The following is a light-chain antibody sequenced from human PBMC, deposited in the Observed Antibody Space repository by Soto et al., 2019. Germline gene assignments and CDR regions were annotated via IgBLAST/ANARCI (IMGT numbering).Light chain of an antibody. CDR2: SNN. V-gene: IGLV1-47*02. J-gene: IGLJ3*02. Sequence: QAVVTQPPSASGTPGQRLTISCSGSSSNIGSNYVYWYQQLAGTAPKLLIYSNNQRPSGVPDRFSGSKSGTSASLAISGLRSEDEADYYCAAWDDSLSGRVFGGGTQLTVL. CDR3: AAWDDSLSGRV. CDR1: SSNIGSNY.